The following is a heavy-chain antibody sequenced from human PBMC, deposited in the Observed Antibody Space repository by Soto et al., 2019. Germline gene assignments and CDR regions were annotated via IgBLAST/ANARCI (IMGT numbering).Heavy chain of an antibody. CDR1: GGSISSGDYY. D-gene: IGHD2-21*02. V-gene: IGHV4-30-4*01. CDR3: ARDDVVVTARRGGGIGY. Sequence: QVQLQESGPGLVKPSQTLSLTCTVSGGSISSGDYYWSWIRQPPGKGLEWIGYIYYSGSTYYNPSLKSRVTISVDTSKNQFSLKLGSVTAADTAVYYCARDDVVVTARRGGGIGYWGQGTLVTVSS. J-gene: IGHJ4*02. CDR2: IYYSGST.